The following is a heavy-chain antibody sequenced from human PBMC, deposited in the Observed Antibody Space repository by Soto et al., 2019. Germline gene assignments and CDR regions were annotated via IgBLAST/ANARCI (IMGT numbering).Heavy chain of an antibody. Sequence: PGWSLRLSCAASGFTFSSYAMHWVRQAPGKGLEWVAVISYDGSNKYYADSVKGRFTISRDNSKNTLYLQMNSLRAEDTAVYYCASGDTAMVRNYFDYWGKGTLVNVS. D-gene: IGHD5-18*01. J-gene: IGHJ4*02. CDR3: ASGDTAMVRNYFDY. V-gene: IGHV3-30-3*01. CDR1: GFTFSSYA. CDR2: ISYDGSNK.